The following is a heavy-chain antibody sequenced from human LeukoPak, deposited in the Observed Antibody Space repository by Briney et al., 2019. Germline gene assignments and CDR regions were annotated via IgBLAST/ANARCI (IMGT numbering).Heavy chain of an antibody. D-gene: IGHD2-2*01. CDR2: IKPDGSEK. J-gene: IGHJ4*02. V-gene: IGHV3-7*03. Sequence: PGGSLRLSCAASGFTFSTHWMSWVRQAPGKGLDWVANIKPDGSEKYYVDSVKGRFTISRDNAKNSLYLQMNSLRAEDTAVYYCARIPAVIDYFDYWGQGALVTVS. CDR3: ARIPAVIDYFDY. CDR1: GFTFSTHW.